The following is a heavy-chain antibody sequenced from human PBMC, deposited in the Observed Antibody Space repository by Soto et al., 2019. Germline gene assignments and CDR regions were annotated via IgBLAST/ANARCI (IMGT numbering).Heavy chain of an antibody. CDR3: ARGAPRGYSYGYDYYYYGMDV. V-gene: IGHV1-8*01. CDR1: GYTFTSYD. D-gene: IGHD5-18*01. Sequence: ASVKVSCKASGYTFTSYDINWVRQATGQGLEWMGWMNPNSGNTGYAQKFQGRVTMTRNTSISTAYMELSSLRSEDTAVYYCARGAPRGYSYGYDYYYYGMDVWGQGTTVTVSS. J-gene: IGHJ6*02. CDR2: MNPNSGNT.